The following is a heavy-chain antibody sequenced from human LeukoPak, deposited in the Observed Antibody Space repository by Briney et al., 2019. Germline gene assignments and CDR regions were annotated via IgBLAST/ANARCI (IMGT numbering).Heavy chain of an antibody. CDR3: ATAKPQREYSSSSHYYYYYMDV. J-gene: IGHJ6*03. CDR2: FDPEDGET. V-gene: IGHV1-24*01. D-gene: IGHD6-6*01. Sequence: ASVKVSCKVSGYTLTELSMHWVRQAPGKGLEWMGGFDPEDGETIYAQKFQGRVTMTEDTSTDTAYMELSSLRSEDTAVYYCATAKPQREYSSSSHYYYYYMDVWGKGTTVTVSS. CDR1: GYTLTELS.